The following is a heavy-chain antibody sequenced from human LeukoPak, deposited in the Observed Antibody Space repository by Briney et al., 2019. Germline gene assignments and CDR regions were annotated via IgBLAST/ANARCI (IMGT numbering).Heavy chain of an antibody. J-gene: IGHJ4*02. Sequence: ASVEVSCKASGYTFTGYYMHWVRQAPGQGLEWMGWINPNSGGTNYAQKFQGRVTMTRDTSISTAYMELSRLRSDDTAVYYCARDLGTDYGDPFDYWGQGTLVTVSS. CDR1: GYTFTGYY. V-gene: IGHV1-2*02. CDR3: ARDLGTDYGDPFDY. CDR2: INPNSGGT. D-gene: IGHD4-17*01.